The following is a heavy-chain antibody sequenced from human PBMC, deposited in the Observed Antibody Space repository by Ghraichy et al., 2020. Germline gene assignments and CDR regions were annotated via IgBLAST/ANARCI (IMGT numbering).Heavy chain of an antibody. CDR3: VKVAFTNNGVFDAFGV. V-gene: IGHV3-23*01. J-gene: IGHJ3*01. CDR1: GFTFSTYA. Sequence: GGSLRLSCTASGFTFSTYAMSWVRQAPGKGPEWVSSIPGNSAGKYYTDSVKGRFTVSRDDSKNTLYLEMSSLRVDDTAMYFCVKVAFTNNGVFDAFGVSGRKTMVAVSS. CDR2: IPGNSAGK. D-gene: IGHD3-3*02.